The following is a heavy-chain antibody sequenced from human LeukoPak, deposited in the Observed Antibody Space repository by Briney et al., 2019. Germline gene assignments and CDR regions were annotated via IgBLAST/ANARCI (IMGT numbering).Heavy chain of an antibody. CDR1: GFTFSDYY. D-gene: IGHD3-22*01. Sequence: GGSLRLSCVACGFTFSDYYMSWIRQAPGRGLEWVSYISGSGSDLYYADSVKGRFTISRDNAKNSLYLQMNSLRAEDTAVYYCARSIGSYYTMDVWGQGTTVTVSS. CDR3: ARSIGSYYTMDV. V-gene: IGHV3-11*01. CDR2: ISGSGSDL. J-gene: IGHJ6*02.